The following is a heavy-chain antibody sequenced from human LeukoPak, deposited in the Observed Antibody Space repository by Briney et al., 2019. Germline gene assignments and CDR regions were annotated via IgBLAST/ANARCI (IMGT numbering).Heavy chain of an antibody. CDR1: GVSISSDN. Sequence: SESLSLNSTVSGVSISSDNWSWSRQRPGMRLEWIGYIYNTCTTNYNPSHKSRVYISLDKPKNHFALKLDSVTDADTSVYYCSRSDLWPNRFHPWGPGTLVTVSS. J-gene: IGHJ5*02. CDR2: IYNTCTT. D-gene: IGHD2-21*01. CDR3: SRSDLWPNRFHP. V-gene: IGHV4-4*09.